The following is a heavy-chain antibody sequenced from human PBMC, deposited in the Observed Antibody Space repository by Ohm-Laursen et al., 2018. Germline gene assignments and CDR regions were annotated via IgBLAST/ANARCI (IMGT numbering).Heavy chain of an antibody. V-gene: IGHV3-30*18. CDR2: IYYDGSNK. CDR1: AFTFSNSA. Sequence: RSLRLSCTASAFTFSNSAMHWVRQAPGKGLEWVAVIYYDGSNKYYADSVKGRFTISRDNSKNTLYLQMNSLRAEDTAVYYCAKDRSGGYPSNYYYGMDVWGQGTTVTVSS. J-gene: IGHJ6*02. D-gene: IGHD3-22*01. CDR3: AKDRSGGYPSNYYYGMDV.